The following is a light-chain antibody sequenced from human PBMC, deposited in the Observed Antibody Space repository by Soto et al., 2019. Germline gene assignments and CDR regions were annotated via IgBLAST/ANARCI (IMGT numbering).Light chain of an antibody. J-gene: IGLJ3*02. CDR2: RND. CDR3: AAWDDSLSGPWV. V-gene: IGLV1-47*01. Sequence: QPVLTQPPSASGTPGQRVTISCSGSNSNIGSNSVYWYQQLPGTAPKLLIYRNDRRPSGVPDRFSGSKSGTSASLAISGLRSEDEADYYCAAWDDSLSGPWVFGGGTKLTVL. CDR1: NSNIGSNS.